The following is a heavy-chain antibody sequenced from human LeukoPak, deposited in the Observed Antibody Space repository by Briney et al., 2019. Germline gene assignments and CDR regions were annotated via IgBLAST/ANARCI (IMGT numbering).Heavy chain of an antibody. CDR1: GGSISSSNYY. J-gene: IGHJ4*02. D-gene: IGHD5-18*01. V-gene: IGHV4-39*07. CDR2: IYYSGST. CDR3: ARLGYSSGYFDY. Sequence: SETLSLTCSVSGGSISSSNYYWGWIRQPPGKGLEWIGSIYYSGSTYYNPSLKSRVTISVDTSNNQFSLKLSSVTATDTAVYYCARLGYSSGYFDYWGQGTLVTVSS.